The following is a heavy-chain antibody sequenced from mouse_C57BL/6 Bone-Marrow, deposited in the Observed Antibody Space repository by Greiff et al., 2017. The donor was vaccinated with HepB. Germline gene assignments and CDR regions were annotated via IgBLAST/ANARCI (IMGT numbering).Heavy chain of an antibody. Sequence: EVKLVESGGGLVKPGGSLKLSCAASGFTFSRYAMSWVRQTPEKRLEWVATISDGGSYTYYPDNVKGRFTISRDNAKNNLYLQMSHLKSEDTAMYYCARGPDGSYFDYWGQGTTLTVSS. CDR1: GFTFSRYA. J-gene: IGHJ2*01. CDR2: ISDGGSYT. D-gene: IGHD2-3*01. CDR3: ARGPDGSYFDY. V-gene: IGHV5-4*03.